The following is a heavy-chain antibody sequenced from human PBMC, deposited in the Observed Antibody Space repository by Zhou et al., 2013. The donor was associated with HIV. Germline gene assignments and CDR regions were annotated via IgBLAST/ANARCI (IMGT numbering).Heavy chain of an antibody. CDR2: IIPIFGTA. CDR3: ARVGYCSSTSCYDDYYYGMDV. J-gene: IGHJ6*02. V-gene: IGHV1-69*13. Sequence: QVQLVQSGAEVKKPGSSVKVSCKASGGTFSSYAISWVRQAPGQGLEWMGRIIPIFGTANYAQKFQGRVTITADESTSTAYMELSSLRSEDTAVYYCARVGYCSSTSCYDDYYYGMDVWGQGTTGHRLL. D-gene: IGHD2-2*01. CDR1: GGTFSSYA.